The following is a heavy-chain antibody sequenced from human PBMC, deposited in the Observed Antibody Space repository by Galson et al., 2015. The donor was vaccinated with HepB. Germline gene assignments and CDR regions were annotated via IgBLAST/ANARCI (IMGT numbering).Heavy chain of an antibody. CDR2: INTNTGNP. V-gene: IGHV7-4-1*02. CDR3: ARGGYNYNDDYWFDP. CDR1: GYSITSYA. Sequence: SVKVSCKASGYSITSYAMHWVRQAPGQGLEWMGWINTNTGNPTYAQGFTGRFVFSLDTSVSTAYLQISSLKAEDTAIYYCARGGYNYNDDYWFDPWGQGTLVTVSS. D-gene: IGHD1-1*01. J-gene: IGHJ5*02.